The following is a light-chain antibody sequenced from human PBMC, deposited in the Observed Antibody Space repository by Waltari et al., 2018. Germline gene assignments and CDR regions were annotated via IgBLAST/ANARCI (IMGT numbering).Light chain of an antibody. V-gene: IGKV1-12*01. CDR3: QQGSIFPRT. Sequence: DIQMTQSPSSVSASVGDRVTITGRASQGISTWLAWYQQKPGKAPPLLIYAASTLQSGVPSRFSGSGSGTDFTLTISNLQPEDFATYYCQQGSIFPRTFGQGTKVEIQ. J-gene: IGKJ1*01. CDR2: AAS. CDR1: QGISTW.